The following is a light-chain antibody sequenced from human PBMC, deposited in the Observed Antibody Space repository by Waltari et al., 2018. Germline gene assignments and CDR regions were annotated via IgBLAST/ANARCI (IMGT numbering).Light chain of an antibody. Sequence: QSVLTQPPSVSGAPGPRVTISCTGSSSNIGAGSAVRWYQQFPGTAPKLLIYGNNNRPSGVPDRFSGSKSDTSASLAISGLQADDEAEYHCQSYDNGLRGRVFGGGTKVTVL. CDR1: SSNIGAGSA. J-gene: IGLJ3*02. CDR2: GNN. V-gene: IGLV1-40*01. CDR3: QSYDNGLRGRV.